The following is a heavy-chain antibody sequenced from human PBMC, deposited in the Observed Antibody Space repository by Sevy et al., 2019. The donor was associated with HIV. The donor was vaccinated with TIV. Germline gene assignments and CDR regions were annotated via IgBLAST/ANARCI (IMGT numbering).Heavy chain of an antibody. CDR3: ARDHEFYDYGDYGPTFFPDY. Sequence: GGSLRLSCAASGFSFSSYGMHWVRQAPGKGLEWVALIWFDGCNSYYADSVKGRFTISRDTSKNTVYLQMNSLRAEDTAVYYCARDHEFYDYGDYGPTFFPDYWGQGNLVTVSS. CDR1: GFSFSSYG. D-gene: IGHD4-17*01. V-gene: IGHV3-33*01. J-gene: IGHJ4*02. CDR2: IWFDGCNS.